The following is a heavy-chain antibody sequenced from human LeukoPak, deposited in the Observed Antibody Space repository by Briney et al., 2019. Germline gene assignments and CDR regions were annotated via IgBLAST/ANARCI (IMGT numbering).Heavy chain of an antibody. CDR1: GGSFSGYY. CDR2: INHSGST. V-gene: IGHV4-34*01. J-gene: IGHJ4*02. Sequence: SETLSLTCAVYGGSFSGYYWSWIRQPPGKGLEWIGEINHSGSTNYNPSLKSRVTISVDTSKNQFSLKLSSVTAADTAVYYCARGRRADCSGGSCYWTTVTTDLDYWGQGTLVTVSS. CDR3: ARGRRADCSGGSCYWTTVTTDLDY. D-gene: IGHD2-15*01.